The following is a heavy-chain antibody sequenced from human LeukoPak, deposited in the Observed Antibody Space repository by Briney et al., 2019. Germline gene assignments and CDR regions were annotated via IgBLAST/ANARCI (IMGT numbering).Heavy chain of an antibody. V-gene: IGHV1-18*01. J-gene: IGHJ4*02. D-gene: IGHD3-22*01. Sequence: ASVKVSCKASGYTFTSYGISWVRQAPGQGLEWMGWISAYNGNTNYAQKLQGRVTMTTDTSTSTAYMELRSLRSDDTAVYYCGRLRCLRDYYDSSGYLDYWGQGTLVTVSS. CDR1: GYTFTSYG. CDR3: GRLRCLRDYYDSSGYLDY. CDR2: ISAYNGNT.